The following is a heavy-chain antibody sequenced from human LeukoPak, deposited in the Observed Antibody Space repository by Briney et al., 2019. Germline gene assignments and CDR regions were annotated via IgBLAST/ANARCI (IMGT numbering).Heavy chain of an antibody. CDR2: MNPNSGNT. Sequence: ASVKVSCKASAYTFTSYDINWVRQATGQGLEWMGWMNPNSGNTGYAQKFQGRVTMTRNTSISTAYMELSSLRSEDTAVYYCARGERRTQKIDPWGQGTLVTVSS. J-gene: IGHJ5*02. D-gene: IGHD1-1*01. V-gene: IGHV1-8*01. CDR1: AYTFTSYD. CDR3: ARGERRTQKIDP.